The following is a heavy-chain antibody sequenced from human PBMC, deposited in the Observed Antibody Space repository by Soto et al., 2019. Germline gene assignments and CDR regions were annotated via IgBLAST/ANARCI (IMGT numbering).Heavy chain of an antibody. CDR2: IYYSGST. CDR3: ARRYGLSAYDI. D-gene: IGHD3-10*01. V-gene: IGHV4-59*08. Sequence: PSETLSLTCTVSGGSISSYYWSWIRQPPGKGLEWIGDIYYSGSTNYNPSLKSRVTISVDTSKNQFSLKLSSVTAADTAVYFCARRYGLSAYDIWGQGTMVTVSS. CDR1: GGSISSYY. J-gene: IGHJ3*02.